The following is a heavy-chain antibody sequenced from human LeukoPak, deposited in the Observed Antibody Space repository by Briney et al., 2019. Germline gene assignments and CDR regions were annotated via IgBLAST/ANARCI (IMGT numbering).Heavy chain of an antibody. CDR1: GFTFSSYG. CDR3: AKDRGSSSSHYFDY. V-gene: IGHV3-30*02. D-gene: IGHD6-6*01. J-gene: IGHJ4*02. CDR2: IRYDGSNK. Sequence: GGSLRLSCAASGFTFSSYGMHWVRQAPGKGLVWVAFIRYDGSNKYYADSVKGRFTTSRDNSKNTLYLQMNSLRAEGTAVYYCAKDRGSSSSHYFDYWGQGTLVAVSS.